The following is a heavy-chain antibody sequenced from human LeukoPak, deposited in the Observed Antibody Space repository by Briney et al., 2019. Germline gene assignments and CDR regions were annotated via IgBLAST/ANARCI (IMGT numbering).Heavy chain of an antibody. D-gene: IGHD3-10*01. CDR1: AYSISSDYY. V-gene: IGHV4-38-2*02. J-gene: IGHJ5*02. CDR3: ARESVSSGTNWFDP. CDR2: IYHSGTT. Sequence: SETLSLTCAVSAYSISSDYYWGWIRQPPGKGLEWIGTIYHSGTTYYNPSLKSRVTISVDTFKNQFSLKLSSVTAADTAVYYCARESVSSGTNWFDPWGQGTLVTVSS.